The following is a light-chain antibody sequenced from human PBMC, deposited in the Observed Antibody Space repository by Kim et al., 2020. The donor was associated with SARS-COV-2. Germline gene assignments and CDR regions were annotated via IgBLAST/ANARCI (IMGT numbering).Light chain of an antibody. CDR3: QAWDSSTVV. J-gene: IGLJ2*01. Sequence: SYELTQPPSVSVSPGQTASITCSGDKLGDKYACWYQQKPGQAPVLVIYQHNKRPSGTPERFSGSNSGNTATLTISGTQAMDEADYYCQAWDSSTVVFGGGTQLTVL. CDR1: KLGDKY. V-gene: IGLV3-1*01. CDR2: QHN.